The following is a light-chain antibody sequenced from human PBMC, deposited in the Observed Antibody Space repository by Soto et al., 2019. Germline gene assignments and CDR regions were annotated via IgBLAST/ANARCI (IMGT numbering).Light chain of an antibody. CDR1: RSDIGSNT. CDR2: NDN. Sequence: QSVLIQPPSASGTPGQRVAISCSGSRSDIGSNTVNWYQQLPGTAPRVLIYNDNQRPPGVPDRFSGSKSGTSASLAISRLQSEDEADYYCGTWDDKLKGPVFGGGTKRTVL. V-gene: IGLV1-44*01. CDR3: GTWDDKLKGPV. J-gene: IGLJ2*01.